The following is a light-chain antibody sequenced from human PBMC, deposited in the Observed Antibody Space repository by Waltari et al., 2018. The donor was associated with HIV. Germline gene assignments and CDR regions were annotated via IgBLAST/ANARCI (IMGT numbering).Light chain of an antibody. CDR1: QRVTSSY. J-gene: IGKJ3*01. CDR2: GAS. V-gene: IGKV3-20*01. Sequence: EIVLTQSPGTLSLSPGERVTLPCRASQRVTSSYLTWYQQKPGQAPRLLIYGASSRATAIPDRFSGSGYGTDFTLTISRLEPEDFAVYYCQQYGSSPFTFGPGTKVDIK. CDR3: QQYGSSPFT.